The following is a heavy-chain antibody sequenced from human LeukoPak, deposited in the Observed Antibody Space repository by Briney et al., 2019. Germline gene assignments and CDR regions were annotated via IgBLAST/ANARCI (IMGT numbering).Heavy chain of an antibody. V-gene: IGHV3-74*03. CDR2: INSDGSNT. CDR1: GFTFSSYW. D-gene: IGHD5-18*01. CDR3: ARGYSYGYRIDY. Sequence: PGGSLRLSCATSGFTFSSYWMHWVRQAPGKGLVWVSRINSDGSNTTYADSVKGRFTISRDNAKRTLYLQMNSLRVEDKTVYYCARGYSYGYRIDYWGQGTLVTVSS. J-gene: IGHJ4*02.